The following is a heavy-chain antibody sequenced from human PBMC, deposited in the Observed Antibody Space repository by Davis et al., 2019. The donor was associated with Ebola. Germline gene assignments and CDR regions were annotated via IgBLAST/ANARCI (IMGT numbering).Heavy chain of an antibody. CDR2: ISAYNGNT. J-gene: IGHJ5*02. D-gene: IGHD3-10*01. V-gene: IGHV1-18*01. CDR3: ARDVTMVRGGWFDP. Sequence: ASVKVSCKASGYTFTRYGISWVRQAPGQGLEWMGWISAYNGNTNYAEKLQGRVTMTTDTSTSTAYMELRSLRSDDTAVYYCARDVTMVRGGWFDPWGQGTLVTVSS. CDR1: GYTFTRYG.